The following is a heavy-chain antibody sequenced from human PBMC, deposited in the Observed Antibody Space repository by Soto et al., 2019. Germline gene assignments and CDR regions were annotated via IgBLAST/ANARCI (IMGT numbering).Heavy chain of an antibody. V-gene: IGHV1-8*01. J-gene: IGHJ5*02. Sequence: QVQLVQSGTEVKKPGASVKVSCKASGYTFTSYDINWVRQATGQGLEWMGWMNPNSGNTGYAQKFQGRVTMTRNTSISTAYMELSSLRYEDTAVYYWAKGYEGHYDFWRFDPWGQGTLVTVSS. D-gene: IGHD3-3*01. CDR2: MNPNSGNT. CDR3: AKGYEGHYDFWRFDP. CDR1: GYTFTSYD.